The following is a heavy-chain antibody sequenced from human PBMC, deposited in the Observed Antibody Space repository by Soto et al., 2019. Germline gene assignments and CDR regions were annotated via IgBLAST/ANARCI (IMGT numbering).Heavy chain of an antibody. J-gene: IGHJ3*02. CDR2: IIPILGIA. V-gene: IGHV1-69*04. CDR3: AKDQLGGIAARYPNDGIDI. CDR1: GGTFSSYT. Sequence: SVKVSCKASGGTFSSYTISWVRQAPGQGLEWMGRIIPILGIANYAQKFQGRVTITADKSTSTAYMELSSLRSEDTAVYYCAKDQLGGIAARYPNDGIDIWGQGTMVTVSS. D-gene: IGHD6-13*01.